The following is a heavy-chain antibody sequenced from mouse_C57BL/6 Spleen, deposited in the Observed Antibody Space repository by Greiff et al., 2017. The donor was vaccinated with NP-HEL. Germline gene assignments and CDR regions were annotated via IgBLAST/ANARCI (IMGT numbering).Heavy chain of an antibody. CDR1: GYTFTSYW. Sequence: QVQLQQPGAELVKPGASVKMSCKASGYTFTSYWITWVKQRPGQGLEWIGDIYPGSGSTNYNEKFKSKATLTVDTSSSTAYMQLSSLTSEDSAVYYGARVYYDYGSYAYWGQGTLVTVSA. V-gene: IGHV1-55*01. D-gene: IGHD2-4*01. J-gene: IGHJ3*01. CDR2: IYPGSGST. CDR3: ARVYYDYGSYAY.